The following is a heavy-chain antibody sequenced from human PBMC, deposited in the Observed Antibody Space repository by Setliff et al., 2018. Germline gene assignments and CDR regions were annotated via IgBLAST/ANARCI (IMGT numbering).Heavy chain of an antibody. Sequence: SETLSLTCTVSGGSISSGGYYWSWIRQPAGKGLEWIGHIYTSGSTNYNPSLKSRVTISVDASKNQLSLNLRSVTAADTAVYYCARAISGWYSAHYYYMDVWGKGTTVTVSS. J-gene: IGHJ6*03. CDR2: IYTSGST. CDR1: GGSISSGGYY. D-gene: IGHD6-19*01. V-gene: IGHV4-61*09. CDR3: ARAISGWYSAHYYYMDV.